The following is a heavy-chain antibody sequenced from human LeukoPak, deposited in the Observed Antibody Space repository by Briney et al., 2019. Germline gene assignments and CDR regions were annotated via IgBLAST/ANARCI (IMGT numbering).Heavy chain of an antibody. D-gene: IGHD2-8*02. V-gene: IGHV3-23*01. CDR1: GFTFSSYA. CDR3: AKAVGGPYYFDY. Sequence: GGSLRLYCAASGFTFSSYAMRWVRQAPGKGLEWVSAISGSGGSTYYADSVKGRFTISRDNSKNTLYLQMNSLRAEDTAVYYCAKAVGGPYYFDYWGQGTLVTVSS. CDR2: ISGSGGST. J-gene: IGHJ4*02.